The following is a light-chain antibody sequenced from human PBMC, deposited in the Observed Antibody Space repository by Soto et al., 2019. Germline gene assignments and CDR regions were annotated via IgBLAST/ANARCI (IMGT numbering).Light chain of an antibody. J-gene: IGKJ5*01. Sequence: DIVMTQSPATPSVSPGGRATLSCRASQSFSSNLAWYQQKPGQAPRLIIYGASTRATGIPARFSGSGSGTEFTLTISSLKYEDFAVYYCQQYNNWTRTFGQGTRLEIK. CDR3: QQYNNWTRT. V-gene: IGKV3-15*01. CDR1: QSFSSN. CDR2: GAS.